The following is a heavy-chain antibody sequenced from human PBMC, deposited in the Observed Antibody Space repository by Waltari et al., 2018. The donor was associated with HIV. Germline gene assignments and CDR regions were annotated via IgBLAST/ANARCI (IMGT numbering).Heavy chain of an antibody. J-gene: IGHJ4*02. CDR2: INGGTTGT. CDR3: AKDRSYESSGYFDD. V-gene: IGHV3-23*01. D-gene: IGHD3-22*01. CDR1: GFIFSSYA. Sequence: EVQLLESGGDLQQPGGSLRLSCAASGFIFSSYAMSWVRQAPGRVRERVSSINGGTTGTFYAYSVSGRCTISRDSSKNTLYLQMNSLRAEDTAVYYCAKDRSYESSGYFDDWGEGTLVTVSS.